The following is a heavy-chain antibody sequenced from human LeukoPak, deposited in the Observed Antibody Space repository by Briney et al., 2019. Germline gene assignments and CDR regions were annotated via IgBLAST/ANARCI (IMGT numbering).Heavy chain of an antibody. Sequence: GGSLRLSCAASGFTFSSYAMHWVRQAPGKGLEYVSAISSNGGSTCYANSVKGRFTISRDNSKNTLYLQMGSLRAEDMAVYYCARSTMIRNWFDPWGQGTLVTVSS. CDR2: ISSNGGST. D-gene: IGHD3-22*01. V-gene: IGHV3-64*01. J-gene: IGHJ5*02. CDR3: ARSTMIRNWFDP. CDR1: GFTFSSYA.